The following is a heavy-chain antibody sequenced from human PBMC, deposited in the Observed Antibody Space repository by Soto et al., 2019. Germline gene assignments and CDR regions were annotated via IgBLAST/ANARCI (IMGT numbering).Heavy chain of an antibody. Sequence: ASVKVSCKASGGSLSTNPMSWVRQAPGQGLEWMGGTGSGTGPGNHAQKFQGRLTVTADKSTSTVYMELTNLSSEDTAVYYCARRHSGGFFRFFDSWGQGTLVTVSS. J-gene: IGHJ4*02. CDR3: ARRHSGGFFRFFDS. CDR2: TGSGTGPG. V-gene: IGHV1-69*06. CDR1: GGSLSTNP. D-gene: IGHD2-15*01.